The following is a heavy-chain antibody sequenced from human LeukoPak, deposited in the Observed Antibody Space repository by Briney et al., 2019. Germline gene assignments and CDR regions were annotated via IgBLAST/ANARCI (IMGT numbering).Heavy chain of an antibody. CDR3: ARGTSGSYYKLPSFDY. V-gene: IGHV4-34*01. D-gene: IGHD1-26*01. J-gene: IGHJ4*02. CDR2: INHSGST. CDR1: GGSFSSYY. Sequence: SETLSLTCAVYGGSFSSYYWSWIRQPPGKGLEWIGEINHSGSTNYNPSLKSRVTISVDTSKNQFSLKLSSVTAADTAVYYCARGTSGSYYKLPSFDYWGQGTLVTVSS.